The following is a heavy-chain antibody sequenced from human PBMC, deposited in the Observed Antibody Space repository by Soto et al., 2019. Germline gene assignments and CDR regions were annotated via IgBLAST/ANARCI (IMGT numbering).Heavy chain of an antibody. CDR3: ARGDIVVVPAPYIEGDWFDP. CDR2: INPNSGGT. Sequence: ASVKVSCKASGYTFTGYYMHWVRQAPGQGLEWMGWINPNSGGTNYAQKFQGWVTMTRDTSISTAYMELSRLRSDDTAVYYCARGDIVVVPAPYIEGDWFDPWGQGTLVTVSS. J-gene: IGHJ5*02. CDR1: GYTFTGYY. D-gene: IGHD2-2*01. V-gene: IGHV1-2*04.